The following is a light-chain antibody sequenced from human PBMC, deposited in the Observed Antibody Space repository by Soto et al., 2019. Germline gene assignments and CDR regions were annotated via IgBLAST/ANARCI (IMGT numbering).Light chain of an antibody. CDR1: QGIRHD. Sequence: DIQMTQTPFSLSASVGDRVTITCRARQGIRHDLGWYQQKPGKAPKRLIYAAFSIQSGVPTRLSRRGSRTENPHALNRVHAGYCSSCCCLKYNCFPPFLTVGGGTKVVMK. CDR3: LKYNCFPPFLT. CDR2: AAF. V-gene: IGKV1-17*01. J-gene: IGKJ4*01.